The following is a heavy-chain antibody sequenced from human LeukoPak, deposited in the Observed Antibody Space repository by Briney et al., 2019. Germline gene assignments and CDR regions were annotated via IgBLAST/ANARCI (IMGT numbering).Heavy chain of an antibody. Sequence: GGSLRLSCAASGFTFSSYSMNWVRQAPGKGLEWVSYISSSSSTIYYADSVKGRFTISRDNAKNSLYLQMNSLRAEDTAVYYCARDDSSGYYTPPGYWGQGTLVTVSS. CDR2: ISSSSSTI. CDR1: GFTFSSYS. CDR3: ARDDSSGYYTPPGY. V-gene: IGHV3-48*04. D-gene: IGHD3-22*01. J-gene: IGHJ4*02.